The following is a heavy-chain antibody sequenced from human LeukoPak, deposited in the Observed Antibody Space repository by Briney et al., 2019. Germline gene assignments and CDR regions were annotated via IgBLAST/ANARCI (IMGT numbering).Heavy chain of an antibody. V-gene: IGHV1-2*02. J-gene: IGHJ4*02. CDR2: INPNSDYT. D-gene: IGHD2-21*01. Sequence: ASVKVSCKASGYTFTDYYIHWVRQAPGQGLEWMGWINPNSDYTFYAQKFQGRVTMTRDTSISTVYMELTTLTSDDTALYYCAVAPGDYWGQGTLVSVSA. CDR1: GYTFTDYY. CDR3: AVAPGDY.